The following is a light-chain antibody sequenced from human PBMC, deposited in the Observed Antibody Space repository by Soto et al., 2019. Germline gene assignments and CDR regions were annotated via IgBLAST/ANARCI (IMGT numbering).Light chain of an antibody. J-gene: IGKJ2*01. CDR1: QSISGW. CDR2: DAS. Sequence: DIQMIQSPSTLSASVGDRVTITCRASQSISGWLAWYQQRPGKAPKVLIYDASKLESGVPSRFSGSGSGTEFTLTISSLQPDDFATYYCQRYDSFSMYTFGQGTKVDIK. V-gene: IGKV1-5*01. CDR3: QRYDSFSMYT.